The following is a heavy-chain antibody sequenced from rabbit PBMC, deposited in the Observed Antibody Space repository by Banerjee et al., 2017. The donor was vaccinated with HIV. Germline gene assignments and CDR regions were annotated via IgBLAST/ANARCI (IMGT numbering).Heavy chain of an antibody. V-gene: IGHV1S45*01. CDR1: GFSFSGSYY. CDR2: IYIVDDKT. CDR3: ARETSTANDYGAYDL. J-gene: IGHJ4*01. D-gene: IGHD2-1*01. Sequence: QEQLEESGGDLVKPGASLTLTCTASGFSFSGSYYIYWVRQAPGKGLEWIACIYIVDDKTYYANWAKGRFTISKTSSTTVTLQMTSLTAADTATYFCARETSTANDYGAYDLWGPGTLVTVS.